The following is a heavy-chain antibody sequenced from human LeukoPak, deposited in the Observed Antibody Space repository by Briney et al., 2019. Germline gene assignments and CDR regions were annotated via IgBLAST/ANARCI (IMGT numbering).Heavy chain of an antibody. Sequence: GGSLRLSCAASGFTFSSYAMHWVRQAPGKGLEWVAVISYDGSNKYYADSVKGRFTISRDNSKNTLYLQMNSLRAEDTAVYYCAKVSGLIAARHYFDSWGQGTLVTVSS. V-gene: IGHV3-30-3*01. CDR3: AKVSGLIAARHYFDS. CDR1: GFTFSSYA. CDR2: ISYDGSNK. D-gene: IGHD6-6*01. J-gene: IGHJ4*02.